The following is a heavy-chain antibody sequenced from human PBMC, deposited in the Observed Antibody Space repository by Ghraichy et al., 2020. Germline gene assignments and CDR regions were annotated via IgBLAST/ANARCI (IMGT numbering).Heavy chain of an antibody. D-gene: IGHD6-19*01. CDR2: IKQDGSEK. CDR1: GFTFSSYW. J-gene: IGHJ5*02. V-gene: IGHV3-7*03. CDR3: AREPRIAVAGTNWFDP. Sequence: GGSLRLSCAASGFTFSSYWMSWARQAPGKGLEWVANIKQDGSEKYYVDSVKGRFTISRDNAKNSLYLQMNSLRAEDTAVYYCAREPRIAVAGTNWFDPWGQGTLVTVSS.